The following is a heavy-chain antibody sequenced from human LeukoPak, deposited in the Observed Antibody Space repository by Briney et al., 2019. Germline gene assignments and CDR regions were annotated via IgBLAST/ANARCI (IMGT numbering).Heavy chain of an antibody. J-gene: IGHJ4*02. V-gene: IGHV2-70*04. CDR1: EFSLSTRRMR. Sequence: SGPTLVNPTQTLTLTCTFSEFSLSTRRMRVSWIRQPPGKALEWLARIDWDDDKFYSTSLKTRLTISTDTSKNQVVLTMTNMDPVDTATYYCARGQKLRAFDYWGQGTLVTVSS. CDR2: IDWDDDK. CDR3: ARGQKLRAFDY. D-gene: IGHD3-10*01.